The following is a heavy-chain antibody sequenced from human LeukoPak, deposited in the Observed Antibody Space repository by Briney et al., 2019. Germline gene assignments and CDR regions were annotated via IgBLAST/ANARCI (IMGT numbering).Heavy chain of an antibody. J-gene: IGHJ2*01. D-gene: IGHD5-24*01. Sequence: SETLSLTCTVSGGSISSYYWGWIRQPPGKGLEWIGSIYYSGSTYYNPSLKSRVTISVDTSKNQFSLKLSSVTAADTAVYYCARDRVDGYNPPTGYFDLWGRGTLVTVSS. V-gene: IGHV4-39*07. CDR2: IYYSGST. CDR1: GGSISSYY. CDR3: ARDRVDGYNPPTGYFDL.